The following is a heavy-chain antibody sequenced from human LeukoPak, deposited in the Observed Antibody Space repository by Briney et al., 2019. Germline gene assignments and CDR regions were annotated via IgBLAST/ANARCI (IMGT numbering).Heavy chain of an antibody. J-gene: IGHJ4*02. CDR3: ARLGAGPTYYDFWSGYSSFYFDY. Sequence: SETLSLTCTVSGGSTISGNYYWGWIRQPPGKGLEWIGGIYYSGNTYYNPSLKSRVTISVDTSKNQFSLKLSSVTAADAAVYYCARLGAGPTYYDFWSGYSSFYFDYWGQGTLVAVSS. D-gene: IGHD3-3*01. V-gene: IGHV4-39*01. CDR1: GGSTISGNYY. CDR2: IYYSGNT.